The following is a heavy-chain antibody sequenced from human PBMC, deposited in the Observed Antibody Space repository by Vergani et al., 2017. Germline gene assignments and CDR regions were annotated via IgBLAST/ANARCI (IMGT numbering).Heavy chain of an antibody. V-gene: IGHV4-34*01. J-gene: IGHJ6*03. D-gene: IGHD4-11*01. CDR2: IDHTGRP. CDR3: ARVNTETNGHLYYYYYMDV. Sequence: QVQLQQWGGGLLKPSETLSLTCVVNGGSFTSYHWTWIRQSPGEGLEWVGDIDHTGRPDYNPSLKSRLTMSVEKSRNQFSLTLNSVTATDTAIYFCARVNTETNGHLYYYYYMDVRGQGTAVTVS. CDR1: GGSFTSYH.